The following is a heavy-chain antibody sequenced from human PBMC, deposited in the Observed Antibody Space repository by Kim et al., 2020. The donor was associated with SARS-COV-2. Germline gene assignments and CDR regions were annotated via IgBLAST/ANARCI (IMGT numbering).Heavy chain of an antibody. CDR3: AKDQAKAVPAANNWFDP. J-gene: IGHJ5*02. CDR2: ISGSGGST. Sequence: GGSLRLSCAASGFTFSSYAMSWVRQAPGKGLDWVSAISGSGGSTYYADSVKGRFTISRDNSKNTLYLQMNSLRAEDTAVYYCAKDQAKAVPAANNWFDPWGQGTLVTVSS. D-gene: IGHD2-2*01. CDR1: GFTFSSYA. V-gene: IGHV3-23*01.